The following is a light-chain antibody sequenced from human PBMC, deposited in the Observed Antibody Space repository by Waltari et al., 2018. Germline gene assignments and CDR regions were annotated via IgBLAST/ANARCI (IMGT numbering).Light chain of an antibody. CDR2: KPT. CDR3: ALYMGSGIWV. Sequence: QTVVTQEPSLSVSPGGTVTLTCALSSGSLSTTSYATWSQQTPGQAPRTLVYKPTARSSGVPERFSGSILGNTAALTITGAQADDESDYYCALYMGSGIWVFGGGTRLTVL. CDR1: SGSLSTTSY. V-gene: IGLV8-61*01. J-gene: IGLJ3*02.